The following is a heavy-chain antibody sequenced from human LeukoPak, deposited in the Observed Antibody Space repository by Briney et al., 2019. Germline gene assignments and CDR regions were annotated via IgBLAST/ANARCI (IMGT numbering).Heavy chain of an antibody. Sequence: ASVKVSCKASGYTFTGYYMHWVRQAPGQGLEWMGWINPNSGGTNYAQKFQGRVTMTRDTSISTAYMELSRLRSDDTAVYYCAKGKITIFGVAAHYYYYYMDVWGKGTTVTVSS. J-gene: IGHJ6*03. CDR1: GYTFTGYY. D-gene: IGHD3-3*01. CDR2: INPNSGGT. V-gene: IGHV1-2*02. CDR3: AKGKITIFGVAAHYYYYYMDV.